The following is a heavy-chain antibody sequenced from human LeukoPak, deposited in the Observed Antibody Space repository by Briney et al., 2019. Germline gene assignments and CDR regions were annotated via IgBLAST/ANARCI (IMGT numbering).Heavy chain of an antibody. Sequence: PGGSLRLSCAASGFTVSSNYMNWVRQAPGKGLEWVSFISSSGSYIYYADSVKGRFTISRDNAANSLYLQMNSLRAEDTAVYYCASLHYDSSVFVDYWGQGTLVTVSS. D-gene: IGHD3-22*01. CDR1: GFTVSSNY. J-gene: IGHJ4*02. V-gene: IGHV3-21*01. CDR2: ISSSGSYI. CDR3: ASLHYDSSVFVDY.